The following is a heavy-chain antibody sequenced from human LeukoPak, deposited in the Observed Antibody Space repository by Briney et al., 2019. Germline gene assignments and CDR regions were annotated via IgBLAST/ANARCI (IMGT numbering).Heavy chain of an antibody. D-gene: IGHD5-24*01. Sequence: PGGSPRLSCAASGFSISSYALHWVRQAPGKGLQYVSGISNGGSIDYANSVKGRFTISRDNSKNTLYLQMGSLRPEDMAVYYCARDFSHGSGFDYWGQGILVTVSS. CDR1: GFSISSYA. V-gene: IGHV3-64*01. J-gene: IGHJ4*02. CDR3: ARDFSHGSGFDY. CDR2: ISNGGSI.